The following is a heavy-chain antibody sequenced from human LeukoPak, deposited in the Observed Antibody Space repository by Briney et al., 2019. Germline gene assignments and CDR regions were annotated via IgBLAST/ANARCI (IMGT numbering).Heavy chain of an antibody. CDR3: ARGEYYYDSSGIDY. Sequence: GGSLRLSCAASGFTFSSYAMHWVRQAPGKGLEWVAVISYDGSNKYYADSVKGRFTISRDNSKNTLYLQMNSLRAEDTAVYYCARGEYYYDSSGIDYWGQGTLVTVSS. CDR1: GFTFSSYA. J-gene: IGHJ4*02. D-gene: IGHD3-22*01. V-gene: IGHV3-30-3*01. CDR2: ISYDGSNK.